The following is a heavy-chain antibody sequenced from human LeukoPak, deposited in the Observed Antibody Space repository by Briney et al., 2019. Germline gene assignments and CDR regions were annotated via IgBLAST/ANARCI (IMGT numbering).Heavy chain of an antibody. CDR2: TNLHGTAV. V-gene: IGHV3-74*01. D-gene: IGHD3-16*01. CDR1: GLSFSNYW. J-gene: IGHJ4*02. Sequence: GGSLRLSCEVSGLSFSNYWMHWVRQAPGKGLVWVARTNLHGTAVDYADSVKGRFIISRDNAKNTLFLQMNSLRVEDTAVYYCASAYTYVRLGDHWGQGTLVTVFS. CDR3: ASAYTYVRLGDH.